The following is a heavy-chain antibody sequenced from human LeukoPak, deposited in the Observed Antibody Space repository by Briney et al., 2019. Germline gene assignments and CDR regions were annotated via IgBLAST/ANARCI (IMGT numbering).Heavy chain of an antibody. CDR2: ISSSSTTI. D-gene: IGHD6-19*01. Sequence: GGSLRLSCAASGFTFSSYSMMWVRQAPGKGLEWVSYISSSSTTIHYADSVKGRFTISRDNAKNSVYLQMNSLRAEDTAVYYCARAPRLAVAGTEFDYWGQGTLVTVSS. CDR3: ARAPRLAVAGTEFDY. CDR1: GFTFSSYS. V-gene: IGHV3-48*01. J-gene: IGHJ4*02.